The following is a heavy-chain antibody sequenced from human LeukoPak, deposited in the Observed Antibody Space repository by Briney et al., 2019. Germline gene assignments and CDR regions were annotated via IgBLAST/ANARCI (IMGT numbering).Heavy chain of an antibody. CDR3: AKGAHPLDIVVVPAVTP. Sequence: PGGSLRLSCAASGFTFSSYGMHWVRQAPGKGREWVAFIRYDGSNKYYADSVKGRFTISRDNSKNTLYLQMNSLRAEDTAVYYCAKGAHPLDIVVVPAVTPWGQGTLVTVSS. J-gene: IGHJ5*02. V-gene: IGHV3-30*02. D-gene: IGHD2-2*03. CDR2: IRYDGSNK. CDR1: GFTFSSYG.